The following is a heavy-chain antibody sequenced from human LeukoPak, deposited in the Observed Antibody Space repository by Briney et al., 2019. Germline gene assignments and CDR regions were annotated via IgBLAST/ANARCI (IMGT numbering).Heavy chain of an antibody. CDR2: ISYDGGNK. V-gene: IGHV3-30*19. D-gene: IGHD2-15*01. Sequence: GGSLRLSCAASGFTFSSYGMHWVRQAPGKGLEWVAVISYDGGNKYYADSVKGRFTISRDNSKNTLYLQMNSLRAEDTAVYYCARVSRDMTSPFDYWGQGTLVTVSS. CDR3: ARVSRDMTSPFDY. J-gene: IGHJ4*02. CDR1: GFTFSSYG.